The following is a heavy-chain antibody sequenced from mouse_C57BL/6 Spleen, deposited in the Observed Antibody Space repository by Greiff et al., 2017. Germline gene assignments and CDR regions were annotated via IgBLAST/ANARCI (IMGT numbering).Heavy chain of an antibody. CDR2: ISGGGGNT. Sequence: VQLKESGGGLVKPGGSLKLSCAASGFTFSSYTMSWVRQTPEKRLEWVATISGGGGNTYYPDSVKGRFTISRDNAKNTLYLQMSSLRSEDTALYYCARLVATYRYFDYWGQGTTLTVSS. V-gene: IGHV5-9*01. D-gene: IGHD1-1*01. J-gene: IGHJ2*01. CDR1: GFTFSSYT. CDR3: ARLVATYRYFDY.